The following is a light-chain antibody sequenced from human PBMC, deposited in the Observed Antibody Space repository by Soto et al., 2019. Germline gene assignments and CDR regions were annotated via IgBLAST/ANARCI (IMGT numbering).Light chain of an antibody. Sequence: EIQMTQSPSSLSASLGDRVTITCRASQSISSYLNWYQQKPGKAPKLLIYDASSLESGAPSMCSGSGAGTEFTLTISRLHPDDVATYYCQHYNSMWTFGQGTKVDIK. V-gene: IGKV1-5*01. CDR3: QHYNSMWT. J-gene: IGKJ1*01. CDR1: QSISSY. CDR2: DAS.